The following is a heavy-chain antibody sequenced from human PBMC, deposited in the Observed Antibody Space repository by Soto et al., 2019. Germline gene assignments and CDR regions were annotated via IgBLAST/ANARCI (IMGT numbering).Heavy chain of an antibody. V-gene: IGHV1-69*12. J-gene: IGHJ6*02. D-gene: IGHD3-10*01. Sequence: QVQLVQSGAEVKKPGSSVKVSCKASGGTFSSYAISWVRQAPGQGLEWMGGIIPIFGTANYAQKFQGRVTITADESTSTPYMELSSLRSEDTAVYYCARDPNRYYYGSGAGYYGMDVWGQGTTVTVSS. CDR3: ARDPNRYYYGSGAGYYGMDV. CDR2: IIPIFGTA. CDR1: GGTFSSYA.